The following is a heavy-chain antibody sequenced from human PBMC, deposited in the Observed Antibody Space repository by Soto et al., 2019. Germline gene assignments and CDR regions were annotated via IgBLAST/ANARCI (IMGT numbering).Heavy chain of an antibody. D-gene: IGHD3-3*01. V-gene: IGHV4-4*07. J-gene: IGHJ4*02. CDR3: ARDAXAGLWSGMDGSFDY. CDR1: GGSISSYY. CDR2: IYTSGST. Sequence: TLSLTCTVSGGSISSYYWSWIRQPAGKGLEWIGRIYTSGSTNYNPSLKSRVTMSVDTSKNQFSLKLSSVTAADTAVYYCARDAXAGLWSGMDGSFDYWGQGPLVTVSS.